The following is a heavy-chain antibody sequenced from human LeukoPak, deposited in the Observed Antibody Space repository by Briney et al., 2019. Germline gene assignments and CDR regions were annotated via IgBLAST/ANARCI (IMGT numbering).Heavy chain of an antibody. CDR3: ARYCSGGSCYSGQFDY. J-gene: IGHJ4*02. CDR1: GGSISGYY. Sequence: KTSETLFLTCSVSGGSISGYYWSWIRQPPGKGLEWIGYIYYSGSTSYNPSLKSRVTISLDTSKKQFSLKLTSVTAADTAVYYCARYCSGGSCYSGQFDYWGQGTLVTVSS. D-gene: IGHD2-15*01. V-gene: IGHV4-59*08. CDR2: IYYSGST.